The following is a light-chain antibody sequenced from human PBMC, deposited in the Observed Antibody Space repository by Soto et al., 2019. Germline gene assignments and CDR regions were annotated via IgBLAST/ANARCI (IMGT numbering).Light chain of an antibody. Sequence: EIVMTQSPATLSVSPGERATLSCRASQSVGSNLAWYQQKPGQAPRLLLYGASTRATGIPARFSGSGSGTEFTLTISSLQSEDFAIYFCQQYNNWPPDRTFGQGTKVEI. CDR1: QSVGSN. V-gene: IGKV3-15*01. CDR3: QQYNNWPPDRT. CDR2: GAS. J-gene: IGKJ1*01.